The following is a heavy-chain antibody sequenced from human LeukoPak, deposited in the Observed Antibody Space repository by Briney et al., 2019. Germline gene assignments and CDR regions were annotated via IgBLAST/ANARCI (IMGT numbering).Heavy chain of an antibody. D-gene: IGHD1-14*01. Sequence: GRSLRLSCAGSRFTFGGYGMHWFRPTPGKGLEWVAVIAYDGSRAFYADSVKGRFTISRDNSKNTMSVQMDDLRAEDTAVYYCTRYNNDHFDYWGQGTLVTVSS. CDR1: RFTFGGYG. V-gene: IGHV3-33*01. CDR3: TRYNNDHFDY. CDR2: IAYDGSRA. J-gene: IGHJ4*02.